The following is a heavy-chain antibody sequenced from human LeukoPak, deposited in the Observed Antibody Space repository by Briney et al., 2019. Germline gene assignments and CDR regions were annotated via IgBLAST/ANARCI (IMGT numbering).Heavy chain of an antibody. D-gene: IGHD3-16*01. CDR2: IYTSGST. CDR3: ARDYVHAFDI. V-gene: IGHV4-61*02. Sequence: SETLSLTCTVSGGSISSGSYYWSWIRQPAGKGLEWIGRIYTSGSTNCNPSLKSRVTISVDTSKNQFSLKLSSVTAADTAVYYCARDYVHAFDIWGQGTMVTVSS. CDR1: GGSISSGSYY. J-gene: IGHJ3*02.